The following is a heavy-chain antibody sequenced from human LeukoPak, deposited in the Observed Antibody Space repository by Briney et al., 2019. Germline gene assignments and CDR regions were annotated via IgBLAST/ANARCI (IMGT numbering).Heavy chain of an antibody. Sequence: PGRSLRLSCAASGFTFSSYGMHWVRQAPGKGLEWVAVIWYDGSNKYYADSVKGRFTISRDNSKNTLYLQMNSLRAEDTAVYYCAKAEYSSGWYQDYWGQGTLVTVSS. J-gene: IGHJ4*02. CDR3: AKAEYSSGWYQDY. CDR2: IWYDGSNK. CDR1: GFTFSSYG. V-gene: IGHV3-33*06. D-gene: IGHD6-19*01.